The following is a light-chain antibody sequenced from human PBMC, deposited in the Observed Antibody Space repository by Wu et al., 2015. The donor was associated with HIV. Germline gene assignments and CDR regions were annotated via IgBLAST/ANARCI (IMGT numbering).Light chain of an antibody. J-gene: IGKJ4*01. CDR3: HQYGSLPFT. CDR1: QTVPNNL. V-gene: IGKV3-20*01. CDR2: AAS. Sequence: EIVLTQSPGTLSLSPGGEAALSCRASQTVPNNLLAWYQHKPGQPPRLLIYAASGRATGTPDRFTGRGSGTQFTLTIKNLAPNDYAVYFRHQYGSLPFTFAEGTRVE.